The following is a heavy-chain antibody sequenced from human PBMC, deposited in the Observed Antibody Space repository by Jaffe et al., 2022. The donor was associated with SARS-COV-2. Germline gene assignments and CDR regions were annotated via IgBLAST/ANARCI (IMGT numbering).Heavy chain of an antibody. D-gene: IGHD3-22*01. CDR2: ISGSGSSI. J-gene: IGHJ4*02. CDR3: ARISTIDVRN. V-gene: IGHV3-48*02. Sequence: DVQLVESGGGLVQPGGSLRLSCAATGFDFSTNNMNWVRQAPGKGLEWVSFISGSGSSIYYADSVKGRFTISRDNARNFLYLQMNSLRDEDTAIYYCARISTIDVRNWGLGTMVTVAS. CDR1: GFDFSTNN.